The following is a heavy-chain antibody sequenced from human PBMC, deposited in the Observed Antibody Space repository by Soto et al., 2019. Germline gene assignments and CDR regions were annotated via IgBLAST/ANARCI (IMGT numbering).Heavy chain of an antibody. V-gene: IGHV1-58*02. D-gene: IGHD3-10*01. CDR2: IVVGSGNT. J-gene: IGHJ5*02. CDR1: GFTFTSSA. Sequence: ASVKVSCKASGFTFTSSAMQWVRQARGQRLEWIGWIVVGSGNTNYAQKFQERVTITRDMSTSTAYMELRSLRSDDTAVYYCARGVGSGSYYNQYNWFDPWGQGTLVTVSS. CDR3: ARGVGSGSYYNQYNWFDP.